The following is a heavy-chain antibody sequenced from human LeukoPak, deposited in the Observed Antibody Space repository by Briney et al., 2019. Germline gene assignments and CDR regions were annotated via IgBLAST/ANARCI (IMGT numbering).Heavy chain of an antibody. CDR3: ARSGDYFDY. Sequence: SETLSLTCAVYGGSFSDYFWSWIRQPPGKGLEWIGEINHSGSTNYNPSLKSRVTISVDTSKNQFSLKLSSVTAADTAVYYCARSGDYFDYWGQGTLVTVSS. D-gene: IGHD3-10*01. CDR1: GGSFSDYF. J-gene: IGHJ4*02. V-gene: IGHV4-34*01. CDR2: INHSGST.